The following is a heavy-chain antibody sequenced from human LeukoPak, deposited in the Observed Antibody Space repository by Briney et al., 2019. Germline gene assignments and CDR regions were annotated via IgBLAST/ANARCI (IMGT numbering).Heavy chain of an antibody. D-gene: IGHD3-10*01. V-gene: IGHV5-10-1*01. CDR2: IDPSNSYT. CDR1: GYSFTSYW. Sequence: GESLRISCKASGYSFTSYWISWVRQMPGKGLEWMGMIDPSNSYTNYSPSFQGYVTISADKPISTAYLQWSSLKASDTAMYYCARLRRGSEVPYWGQGTLVTVSS. J-gene: IGHJ4*02. CDR3: ARLRRGSEVPY.